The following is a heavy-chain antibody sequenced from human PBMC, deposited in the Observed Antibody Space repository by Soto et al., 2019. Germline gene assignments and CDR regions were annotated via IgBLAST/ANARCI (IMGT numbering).Heavy chain of an antibody. J-gene: IGHJ4*02. D-gene: IGHD4-4*01. CDR2: IWYDGSNK. CDR1: GFTFSSYG. Sequence: GGSLRLSCAASGFTFSSYGMHWVRQAPGKGLEWVAVIWYDGSNKYYADSVKGRFTISRDNSKNTLYLQMNSLRAEDTAVYYCARVQSYSNYLFDYWGQGTLVTVSS. V-gene: IGHV3-33*01. CDR3: ARVQSYSNYLFDY.